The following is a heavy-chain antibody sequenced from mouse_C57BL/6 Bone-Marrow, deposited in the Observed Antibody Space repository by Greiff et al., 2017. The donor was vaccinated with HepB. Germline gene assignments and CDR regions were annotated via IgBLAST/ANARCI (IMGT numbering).Heavy chain of an antibody. V-gene: IGHV5-17*01. J-gene: IGHJ3*01. CDR1: GFTFSDYG. Sequence: EVMLVESGGGLVKPGGSLKLSCAASGFTFSDYGMHWVRQAPEKGLEWVAYISSGSSTIYYADTVKGRFTISRDNAKNTLFLQMTSLRSEDTAMYYCARPGGSSSFAYWGQGTLVTVSA. CDR3: ARPGGSSSFAY. CDR2: ISSGSSTI. D-gene: IGHD1-1*01.